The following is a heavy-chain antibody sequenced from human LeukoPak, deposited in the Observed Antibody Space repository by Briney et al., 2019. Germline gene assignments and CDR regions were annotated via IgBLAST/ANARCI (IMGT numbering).Heavy chain of an antibody. J-gene: IGHJ4*02. CDR1: GFTVSSNY. V-gene: IGHV3-53*01. CDR3: ARETVAGLQYYFDY. D-gene: IGHD6-19*01. CDR2: IYSGGST. Sequence: PGGSLRLFCAASGFTVSSNYMSWVRQAPGKGLEWVSVIYSGGSTYYADSVKGRFTISRDNSKNTLYLQMNSLRAEDTAVYYCARETVAGLQYYFDYWGQGTLVTVSS.